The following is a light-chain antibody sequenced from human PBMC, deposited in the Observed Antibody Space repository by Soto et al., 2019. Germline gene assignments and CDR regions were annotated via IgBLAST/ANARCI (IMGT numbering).Light chain of an antibody. J-gene: IGKJ2*01. CDR2: GAS. Sequence: EIVLTQSPGTLSLSPGERATLSCRASQTVSSSYLAWYQQKPGQPPRLLIYGASSRFTGIPDRFSGSGSGTDFTLTISSLEPEDFAVYYCQHYGSSPFFGQGTKLEIK. CDR1: QTVSSSY. CDR3: QHYGSSPF. V-gene: IGKV3-20*01.